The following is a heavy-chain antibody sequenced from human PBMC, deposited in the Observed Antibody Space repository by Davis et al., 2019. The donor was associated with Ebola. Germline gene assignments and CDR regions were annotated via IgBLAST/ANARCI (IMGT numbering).Heavy chain of an antibody. J-gene: IGHJ6*02. D-gene: IGHD4-11*01. CDR2: ISYDGSNK. CDR3: ARAVSKYYYYGMDV. CDR1: GFTFSSYA. Sequence: GESLKISCAASGFTFSSYAMHWVRQAPGKGLEWVAVISYDGSNKYYADSVKGRFTISRDNSKNTLYLQMNSLRAEDTAVYYCARAVSKYYYYGMDVWGQGTTVTVSS. V-gene: IGHV3-30-3*01.